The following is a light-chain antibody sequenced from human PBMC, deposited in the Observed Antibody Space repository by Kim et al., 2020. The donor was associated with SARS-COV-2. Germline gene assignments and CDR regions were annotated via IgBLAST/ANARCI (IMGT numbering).Light chain of an antibody. CDR3: QAWDRSSHVV. V-gene: IGLV3-1*01. J-gene: IGLJ2*01. CDR2: QDS. CDR1: KLGDKY. Sequence: SYELTQPPSVSVSPGQTASITCSGDKLGDKYACWYQQKPGQSPVLVIYQDSKRPSGIPERFSGSNSGNTATLTISGTQAMDEADYYCQAWDRSSHVVFGGGTQLTVL.